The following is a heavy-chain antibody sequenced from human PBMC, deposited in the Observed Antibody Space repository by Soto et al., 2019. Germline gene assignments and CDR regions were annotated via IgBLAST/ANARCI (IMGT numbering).Heavy chain of an antibody. V-gene: IGHV1-18*01. Sequence: GASVKVSCKASGYTFTSYGINWVRQAPGQGLEWMGWISAYNGNTKYAQKVQGRVTMTTDTSISTAYMELSRLRSDDTAVYYCARGDSQSTYYYYYYGMDVWGQGTTVTVSS. J-gene: IGHJ6*02. CDR3: ARGDSQSTYYYYYYGMDV. CDR1: GYTFTSYG. CDR2: ISAYNGNT. D-gene: IGHD5-18*01.